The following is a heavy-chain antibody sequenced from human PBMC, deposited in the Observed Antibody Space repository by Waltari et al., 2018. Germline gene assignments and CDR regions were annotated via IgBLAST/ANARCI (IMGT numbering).Heavy chain of an antibody. V-gene: IGHV3-33*01. D-gene: IGHD4-4*01. CDR1: GFTFSSYG. Sequence: QVQLVESGGGVVQPGRSLRLSCAASGFTFSSYGMHWVRQAPGKGLGWVAVICDDGSNKYYADSVKGRFTISRDNSKNTLYLQMNSLRAEDTAVYYCAYSKSFWGQGTLVTVSS. J-gene: IGHJ4*02. CDR2: ICDDGSNK. CDR3: AYSKSF.